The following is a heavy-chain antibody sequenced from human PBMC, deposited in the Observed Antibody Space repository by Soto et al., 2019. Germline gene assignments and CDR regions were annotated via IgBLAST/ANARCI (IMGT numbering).Heavy chain of an antibody. J-gene: IGHJ4*02. CDR3: ARVVGYCSSTSCYPSSGWYEPAFFGY. D-gene: IGHD2-2*03. Sequence: PSETLSLTCTVSGGSISSYYWSWIRQPPGKGLEWIGYIYYSGSTNYNPSLKSRVTISVDTSKNQFSLKLSSVTAADTAVYYCARVVGYCSSTSCYPSSGWYEPAFFGYWGQGTLVTVSS. V-gene: IGHV4-59*01. CDR2: IYYSGST. CDR1: GGSISSYY.